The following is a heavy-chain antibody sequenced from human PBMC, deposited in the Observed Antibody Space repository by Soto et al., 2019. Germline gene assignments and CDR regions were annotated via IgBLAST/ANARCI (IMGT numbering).Heavy chain of an antibody. J-gene: IGHJ5*02. CDR3: AKDFGGLYNWFDP. CDR2: RNQNNGKK. CDR1: GYMFTSYD. Sequence: GASVEVSCKASGYMFTSYDIHWVRQAAGKGLEGLGRRNQNNGKKDYAQKFQGRRPMTRDTSISTVYMELSSLTSEDTAVYYCAKDFGGLYNWFDPWGQGTLVTVSS. V-gene: IGHV1-8*01. D-gene: IGHD3-16*01.